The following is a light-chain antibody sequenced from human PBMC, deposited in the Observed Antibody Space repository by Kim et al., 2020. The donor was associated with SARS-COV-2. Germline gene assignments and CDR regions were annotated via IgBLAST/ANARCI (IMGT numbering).Light chain of an antibody. V-gene: IGKV1-33*01. CDR3: QQYGNLPELT. CDR2: DAS. CDR1: QDISNY. J-gene: IGKJ4*01. Sequence: DIQMTQSPSSLSASVGDRVTITCQASQDISNYLNWYQQKPGKAPKLLIYDASKLETGVPSRFSGSGSGTDFTFTISSLQPEDIATYYCQQYGNLPELTFGGGAKVDIK.